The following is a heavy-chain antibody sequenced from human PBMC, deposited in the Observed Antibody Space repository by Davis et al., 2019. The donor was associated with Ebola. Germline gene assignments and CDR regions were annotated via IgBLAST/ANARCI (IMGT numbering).Heavy chain of an antibody. Sequence: GESLKISCAASGFTFSSYWMSWVRQAPGKGLEWVANIKQDGSEKYYVDSVKGRFTISRDNSKNTLYLQMNSLRAEDTAVYYCAKASMGITIFGVVPVGWGQGTTVTVSS. J-gene: IGHJ6*02. CDR2: IKQDGSEK. CDR1: GFTFSSYW. D-gene: IGHD3-3*01. V-gene: IGHV3-7*03. CDR3: AKASMGITIFGVVPVG.